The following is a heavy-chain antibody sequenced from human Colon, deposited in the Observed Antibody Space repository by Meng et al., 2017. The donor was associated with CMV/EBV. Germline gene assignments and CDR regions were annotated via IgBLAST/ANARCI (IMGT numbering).Heavy chain of an antibody. D-gene: IGHD4-23*01. CDR1: GYSFSTYW. CDR2: IYPGDSDT. V-gene: IGHV5-51*01. Sequence: GESLKISCKGSGYSFSTYWIGRVRQMPGKGLEWMGIIYPGDSDTRYSLSFQGQVTMSADKSISTAYLQWSSLKASDTAIYYCARAQADNGNLGGYYLDFWGQGTLVTVSS. J-gene: IGHJ4*02. CDR3: ARAQADNGNLGGYYLDF.